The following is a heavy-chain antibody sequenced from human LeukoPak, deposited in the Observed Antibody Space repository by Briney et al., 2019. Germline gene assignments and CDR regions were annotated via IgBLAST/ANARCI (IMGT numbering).Heavy chain of an antibody. CDR1: GGSIGSYY. D-gene: IGHD5-18*01. CDR3: VSPRGFSYGYFDY. V-gene: IGHV4-39*01. CDR2: IYYSKNT. J-gene: IGHJ4*02. Sequence: NPSETLSLTCTVSGGSIGSYYWSWIRQPPGKGLEWIGSIYYSKNTYYNPSLKSRVTISADTSKNQFSLTLGSVSATDTAVYYCVSPRGFSYGYFDYWGQGTLVTVSS.